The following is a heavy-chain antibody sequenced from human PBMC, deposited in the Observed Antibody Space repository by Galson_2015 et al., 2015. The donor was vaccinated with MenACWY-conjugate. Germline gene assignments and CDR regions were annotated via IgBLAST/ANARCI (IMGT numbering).Heavy chain of an antibody. J-gene: IGHJ4*02. CDR2: IAWNSISK. CDR1: GFNFHDYA. D-gene: IGHD4-23*01. CDR3: AVDGGVDY. Sequence: SLRLSCAASGFNFHDYAMHWVRQGPGKGLEWVAGIAWNSISKDYGDSVKGRFTISRDNAKSSLYLQMNSLRPEDTALYYCAVDGGVDYWGQGTQVTVSS. V-gene: IGHV3-9*01.